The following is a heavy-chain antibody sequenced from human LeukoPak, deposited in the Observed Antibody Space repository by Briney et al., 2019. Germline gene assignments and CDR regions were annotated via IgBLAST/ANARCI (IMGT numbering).Heavy chain of an antibody. CDR3: ARLGEGDAFDI. D-gene: IGHD3-10*01. CDR2: IIPIFGTA. J-gene: IGHJ3*02. V-gene: IGHV1-69*06. CDR1: GGTFSSYA. Sequence: SVKVSCKASGGTFSSYAISWVRQAPGQGLEWMGRIIPIFGTANYAQKFQGRVTITADKSTSTAYMELSSLRSEDTAVYYCARLGEGDAFDIWGQGTMITVSS.